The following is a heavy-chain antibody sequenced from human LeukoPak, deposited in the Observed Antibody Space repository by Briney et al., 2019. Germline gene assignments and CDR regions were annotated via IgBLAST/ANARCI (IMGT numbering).Heavy chain of an antibody. Sequence: ASVKVSCKASGYTFASYGISWLRQAPGQGLEWVGWVSAHSGNTKYAERVQGRASMTADTSTSTAYMELRSLRSDDTALYYCARVSCGYNCHYAMDVWGQGTRSPSP. J-gene: IGHJ6*02. CDR1: GYTFASYG. CDR3: ARVSCGYNCHYAMDV. D-gene: IGHD5-18*01. CDR2: VSAHSGNT. V-gene: IGHV1-18*01.